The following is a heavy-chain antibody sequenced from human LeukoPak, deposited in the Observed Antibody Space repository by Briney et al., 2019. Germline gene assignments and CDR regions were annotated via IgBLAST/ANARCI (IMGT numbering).Heavy chain of an antibody. CDR3: ASGIPSGY. V-gene: IGHV4-61*02. CDR2: ISSSGST. CDR1: GDSISSGDYY. Sequence: SETLSLTCTVSGDSISSGDYYWSWIRQPAGKGLEWIGRISSSGSTNYNPSLKSRVTISVDTSKNQFSLKLSSVTAADTAVYFCASGIPSGYWGQGTLVTVSS. J-gene: IGHJ4*02. D-gene: IGHD1-14*01.